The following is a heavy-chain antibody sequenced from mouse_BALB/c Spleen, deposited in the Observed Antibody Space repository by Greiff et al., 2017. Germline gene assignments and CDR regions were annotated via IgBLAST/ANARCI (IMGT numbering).Heavy chain of an antibody. CDR1: GFSLTSYD. CDR2: IWTGGGT. CDR3: VRDDSYAMDY. V-gene: IGHV2-9-2*01. Sequence: VKLVESGPGLVAPSQSLSITCTVSGFSLTSYDISWIRQPPGKGLEWLGVIWTGGGTNYNSAFMSRLSISKDNSKSQVFLKMNSLQTDDTAIYYCVRDDSYAMDYWGQGTSVTVSS. J-gene: IGHJ4*01.